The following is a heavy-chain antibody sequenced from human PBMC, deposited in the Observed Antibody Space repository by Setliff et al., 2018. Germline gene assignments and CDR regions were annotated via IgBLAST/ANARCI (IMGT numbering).Heavy chain of an antibody. Sequence: GESLKISCAASGFTFSHFAVTWVRQSPGRGLEWVASIGAGGDYTKYADSVRGRFTISRDNSKNTIYLQMNSLRAEDTAKYYCAKDPNGDFVGAFDSWGRGTRVTVSS. CDR2: IGAGGDYT. D-gene: IGHD2-21*02. J-gene: IGHJ5*01. CDR3: AKDPNGDFVGAFDS. CDR1: GFTFSHFA. V-gene: IGHV3-23*01.